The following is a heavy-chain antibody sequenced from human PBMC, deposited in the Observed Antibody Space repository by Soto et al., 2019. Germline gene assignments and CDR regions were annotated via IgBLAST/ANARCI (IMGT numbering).Heavy chain of an antibody. CDR1: GFTFSSYD. Sequence: PGGSLRLSCAASGFTFSSYDMHWVRQATGKGLEWVSAIGTAGDPYYPGSVKGRFTISRENAKNSLYLQMNSLRAGDTAVYYCARGVTGTGGYYFDYWGQGTLVTVSS. V-gene: IGHV3-13*05. J-gene: IGHJ4*02. D-gene: IGHD1-20*01. CDR2: IGTAGDP. CDR3: ARGVTGTGGYYFDY.